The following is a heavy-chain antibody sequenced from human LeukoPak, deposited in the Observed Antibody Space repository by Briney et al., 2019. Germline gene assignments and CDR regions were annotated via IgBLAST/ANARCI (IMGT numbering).Heavy chain of an antibody. CDR2: IWYDGSNK. Sequence: GGSLRLSCAASGFTFSSYGMHWVRQAPGKGLEWVAVIWYDGSNKYYPDSVQGRFTISRDNSKNTLYLQVNSLRAEDTAVYYCARVPNPYSSSWYGYWGQGTLVTVSS. CDR3: ARVPNPYSSSWYGY. CDR1: GFTFSSYG. V-gene: IGHV3-33*01. J-gene: IGHJ4*02. D-gene: IGHD6-13*01.